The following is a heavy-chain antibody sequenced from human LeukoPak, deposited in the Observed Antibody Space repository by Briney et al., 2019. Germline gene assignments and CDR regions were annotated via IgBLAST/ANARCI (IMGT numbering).Heavy chain of an antibody. Sequence: SETLSLTCTVSGGSISSYYWSWIRQPPGKGLEWNGYIYYSGSTNYNPSLKSRVTISVDTSKNQFSLKLSSVTAADTAVYYCARLDSSSWYTHFDYWGQGTLVTVSS. D-gene: IGHD6-13*01. CDR2: IYYSGST. J-gene: IGHJ4*02. CDR1: GGSISSYY. CDR3: ARLDSSSWYTHFDY. V-gene: IGHV4-59*01.